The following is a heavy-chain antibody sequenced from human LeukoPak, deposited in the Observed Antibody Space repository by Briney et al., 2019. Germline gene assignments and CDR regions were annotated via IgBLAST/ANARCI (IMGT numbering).Heavy chain of an antibody. J-gene: IGHJ1*01. CDR3: ARDHSGWYPEYFQH. Sequence: PGRSLRLSCAASGFTFDDYAMHWVRQAPGKDLEWVSGISWNSGSIGYADSVKGRFTISRDNAKNSLYLQMNSLRAEDTALYYCARDHSGWYPEYFQHWGQGTLVTVSS. CDR2: ISWNSGSI. CDR1: GFTFDDYA. V-gene: IGHV3-9*01. D-gene: IGHD6-19*01.